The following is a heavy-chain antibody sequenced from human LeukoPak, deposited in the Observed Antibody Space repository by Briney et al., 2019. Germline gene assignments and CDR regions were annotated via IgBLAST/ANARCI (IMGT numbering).Heavy chain of an antibody. J-gene: IGHJ5*02. CDR1: GGSISSYY. Sequence: SETLSLTCTVSGGSISSYYWSWIRQPPGKGLEWIGYIYYSGSANYNPSLKSRVTISVDTSKNQFSLKLSSVTAADTAVYYCAREDGTTGTTAWFDPWGQGTLVTVSS. V-gene: IGHV4-59*01. D-gene: IGHD1-1*01. CDR3: AREDGTTGTTAWFDP. CDR2: IYYSGSA.